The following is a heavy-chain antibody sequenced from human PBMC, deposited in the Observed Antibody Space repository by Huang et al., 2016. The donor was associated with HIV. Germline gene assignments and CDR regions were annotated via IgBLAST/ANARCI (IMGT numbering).Heavy chain of an antibody. CDR1: GFTFSGYA. CDR2: ISYDGRNK. Sequence: QVQLVESGGGVAQPGRSLRLSCAASGFTFSGYAMHWVRQGPGKGLGGVAVISYDGRNKKYADSVKGRFTISRDNSKNTLYLQMNSLRAEDTAVYYCARDGLVSNYYYDSSGYYLGDAFDIWGQGTMVTVSS. D-gene: IGHD3-22*01. V-gene: IGHV3-30*04. CDR3: ARDGLVSNYYYDSSGYYLGDAFDI. J-gene: IGHJ3*02.